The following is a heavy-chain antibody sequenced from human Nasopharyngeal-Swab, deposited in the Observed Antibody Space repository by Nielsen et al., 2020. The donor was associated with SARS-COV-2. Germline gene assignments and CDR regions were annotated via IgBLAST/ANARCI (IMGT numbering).Heavy chain of an antibody. Sequence: GASLKISCAASGFTFSSYAMSWVRQAPGKGLEWVSAISGSGGSTYYADSVKGRFTISRDNSKNTLYLQMNSLRAEDTAVYYCAKDTKYYGMDVWGQGTTVTVSS. J-gene: IGHJ6*02. CDR3: AKDTKYYGMDV. CDR2: ISGSGGST. CDR1: GFTFSSYA. D-gene: IGHD2-2*01. V-gene: IGHV3-23*01.